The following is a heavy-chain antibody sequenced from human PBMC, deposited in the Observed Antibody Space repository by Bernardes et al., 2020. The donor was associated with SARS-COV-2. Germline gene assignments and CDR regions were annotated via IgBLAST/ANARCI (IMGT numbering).Heavy chain of an antibody. CDR3: AKDGIPSYDYVWGSYRNYGMDV. CDR1: GFNFSSYA. D-gene: IGHD3-16*02. Sequence: GGSLRLSCAASGFNFSSYAMSWVRQAPGKGLEWVSAISGSGGSTYYADSVKGRFTISRDNSKNTLYLQMNSLRAEDTAVYYCAKDGIPSYDYVWGSYRNYGMDVWGQGTTVTVSS. J-gene: IGHJ6*02. V-gene: IGHV3-23*01. CDR2: ISGSGGST.